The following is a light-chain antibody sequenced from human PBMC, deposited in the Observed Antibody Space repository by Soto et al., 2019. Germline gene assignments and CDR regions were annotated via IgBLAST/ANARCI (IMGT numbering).Light chain of an antibody. CDR2: GAS. CDR3: QQYKKWPRT. J-gene: IGKJ1*01. V-gene: IGKV3-15*01. Sequence: IVCTQSPGTMSLSPGERATLSCRASQSLSGNVAWYQQKPGQAHRLLIYGASTRATGIQARFSGRGSGTECTLNISSLQSEEGAVYYCQQYKKWPRTFGHGTKVDIK. CDR1: QSLSGN.